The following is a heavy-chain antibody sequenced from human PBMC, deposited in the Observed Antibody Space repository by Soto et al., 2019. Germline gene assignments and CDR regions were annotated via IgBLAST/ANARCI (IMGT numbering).Heavy chain of an antibody. J-gene: IGHJ3*02. Sequence: WGSLRLSCAASRFTLSNYAMSWVRQAPGKGPEWVSVISGSGGSIYYADSVKGRFTISRDNAKNSLYLQMNSLRAEDTAVYYCARDLQYYYDSSGYPSPDAFDIWGQGTMVTVSS. CDR2: ISGSGGSI. CDR1: RFTLSNYA. D-gene: IGHD3-22*01. CDR3: ARDLQYYYDSSGYPSPDAFDI. V-gene: IGHV3-21*01.